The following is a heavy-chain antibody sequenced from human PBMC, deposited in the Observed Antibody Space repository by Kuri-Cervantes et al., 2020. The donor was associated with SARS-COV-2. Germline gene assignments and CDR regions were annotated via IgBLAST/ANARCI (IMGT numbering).Heavy chain of an antibody. CDR3: ARGGGVVIVRAAIPPDH. CDR1: GYTFTSYD. Sequence: ASVKVSCKASGYTFTSYDINWVRQATGQGLEWMGWMNPNSGNTGYAQKFQGRVTMTRNTSLSTAYMELSSLRSEDTAVYYCARGGGVVIVRAAIPPDHWGQGTLVTVSS. J-gene: IGHJ4*02. CDR2: MNPNSGNT. V-gene: IGHV1-8*01. D-gene: IGHD2-2*02.